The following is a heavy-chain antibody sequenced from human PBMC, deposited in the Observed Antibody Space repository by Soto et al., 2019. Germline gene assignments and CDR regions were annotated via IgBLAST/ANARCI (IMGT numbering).Heavy chain of an antibody. D-gene: IGHD2-15*01. V-gene: IGHV3-33*01. CDR3: ARDGYCSGGSCYSVPVFDY. CDR2: IWYDGSNK. CDR1: GFTFSRYG. Sequence: QVQLVESGGGVVQPGRSLRLSCAASGFTFSRYGMHWVRQAPGKGLEGVAVIWYDGSNKYYADSVKGRFTISRDNCKNKLYLQMTSLRAGDTAVYYCARDGYCSGGSCYSVPVFDYWGQGTLVTVSS. J-gene: IGHJ4*02.